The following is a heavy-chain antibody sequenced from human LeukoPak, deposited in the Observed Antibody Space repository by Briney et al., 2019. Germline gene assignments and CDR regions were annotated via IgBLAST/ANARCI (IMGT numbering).Heavy chain of an antibody. CDR3: ARGCYAYSSSWYYFDY. CDR2: IWYDGSNK. J-gene: IGHJ4*02. V-gene: IGHV3-33*08. Sequence: QPGGSLRLSCAASGFSVSSNYMTWVRQAPGKGLEWVAVIWYDGSNKYYADSVKGRFTISRDNSKNTLYLQMNSLRAEDTAVYYCARGCYAYSSSWYYFDYWGQGTLVTVSS. CDR1: GFSVSSNY. D-gene: IGHD6-13*01.